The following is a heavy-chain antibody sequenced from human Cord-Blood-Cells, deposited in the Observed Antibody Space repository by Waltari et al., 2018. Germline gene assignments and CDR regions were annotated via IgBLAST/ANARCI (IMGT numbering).Heavy chain of an antibody. V-gene: IGHV3-23*01. Sequence: EVQLLESGGGLVQPGGSLRLSCAASGFTFSSYAMSWVRQAPGKGLEWVSAISGSCGSTYYADSVKGRFTISRDNSKNTLYLQMNSLRAEDTAVYYCAKDITIFGVVIIDYWGQGTLVTVSS. CDR2: ISGSCGST. CDR3: AKDITIFGVVIIDY. J-gene: IGHJ4*02. CDR1: GFTFSSYA. D-gene: IGHD3-3*01.